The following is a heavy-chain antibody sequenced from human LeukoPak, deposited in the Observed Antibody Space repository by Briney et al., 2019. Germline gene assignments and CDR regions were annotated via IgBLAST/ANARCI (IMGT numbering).Heavy chain of an antibody. V-gene: IGHV4-59*01. CDR1: GGSISSYY. Sequence: PSETLSLTCTVSGGSISSYYWSWIRQPPGKGLEWIGYIYCSGSTNYNPSLKSRVTISVDTSKNQFSLKLSSVTAADTAVYYCARERLVSGFDYWGQGTLVTVSS. CDR2: IYCSGST. D-gene: IGHD3-9*01. CDR3: ARERLVSGFDY. J-gene: IGHJ4*02.